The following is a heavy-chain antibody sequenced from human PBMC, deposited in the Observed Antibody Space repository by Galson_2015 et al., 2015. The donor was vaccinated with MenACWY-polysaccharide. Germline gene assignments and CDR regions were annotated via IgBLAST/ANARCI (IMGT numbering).Heavy chain of an antibody. Sequence: SLRLSCAASGFTVSGYWMTWVRQAPGKGLEWVANIKQDGSEKNYVDSVEGRFTISRDNAKNSLYLQMNSLRAEDTAVYYCATLSGDHYWGRGTLVTV. J-gene: IGHJ4*02. CDR2: IKQDGSEK. CDR1: GFTVSGYW. V-gene: IGHV3-7*01. CDR3: ATLSGDHY. D-gene: IGHD3-10*01.